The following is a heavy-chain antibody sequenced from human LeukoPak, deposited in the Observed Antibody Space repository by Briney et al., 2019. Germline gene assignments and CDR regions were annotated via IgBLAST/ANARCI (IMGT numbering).Heavy chain of an antibody. CDR2: IYTSGST. CDR3: ARDSEYSGSYRSFDY. CDR1: GGSISSGSYY. Sequence: SETLSLTCTVSGGSISSGSYYWSWIRQPAGKGLEWIGRIYTSGSTNCNPSLKSRVTISVDTSKNQFSLKLSSVTAADTAVYYCARDSEYSGSYRSFDYWGQGTLVTVSS. V-gene: IGHV4-61*02. D-gene: IGHD1-26*01. J-gene: IGHJ4*02.